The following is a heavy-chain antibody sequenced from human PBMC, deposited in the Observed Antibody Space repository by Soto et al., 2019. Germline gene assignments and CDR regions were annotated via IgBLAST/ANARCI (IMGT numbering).Heavy chain of an antibody. Sequence: QLQLQESGSGLVKPSQTLSLTCAVSGGSISSGGYSWSWIRQPPGKGLEWIGYIYHSGSTYYNPSLKSRVAIAVDRSKNQFSLKLSSVNAADTAVYYCARAPFYYGSGSFYYFDYWGQGTLVTVSS. V-gene: IGHV4-30-2*01. CDR2: IYHSGST. CDR1: GGSISSGGYS. D-gene: IGHD3-10*01. J-gene: IGHJ4*02. CDR3: ARAPFYYGSGSFYYFDY.